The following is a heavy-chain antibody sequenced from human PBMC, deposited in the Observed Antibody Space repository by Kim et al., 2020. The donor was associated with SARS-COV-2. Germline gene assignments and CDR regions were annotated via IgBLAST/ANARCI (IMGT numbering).Heavy chain of an antibody. CDR1: GFTFSSYA. J-gene: IGHJ4*02. CDR2: ISGSGGST. D-gene: IGHD3-22*01. V-gene: IGHV3-23*01. Sequence: GGSLRLSCAASGFTFSSYAMSWVRQAPGKGLEWVSAISGSGGSTYYADSVKGRFTISRDNSKNTLYLQMNSLRAEDTAVYYCAKVAQSRITMIVVVINPAFDYWGQGTLVTVSS. CDR3: AKVAQSRITMIVVVINPAFDY.